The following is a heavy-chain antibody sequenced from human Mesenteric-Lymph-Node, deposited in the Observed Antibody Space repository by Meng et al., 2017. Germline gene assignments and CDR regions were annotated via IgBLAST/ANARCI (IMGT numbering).Heavy chain of an antibody. J-gene: IGHJ3*01. Sequence: GESLKISCAGSGFTFSNAWMHWVRQAPGKGLEWVGRVKSRSDGGTIDYAVPVQGRFTISRDDSRDLLYLQMNSLKTEDTAVYYCATDVLDCRGDSCYNAFDLWGQGTMVTVSS. CDR3: ATDVLDCRGDSCYNAFDL. V-gene: IGHV3-15*07. CDR2: VKSRSDGGTI. D-gene: IGHD2-15*01. CDR1: GFTFSNAW.